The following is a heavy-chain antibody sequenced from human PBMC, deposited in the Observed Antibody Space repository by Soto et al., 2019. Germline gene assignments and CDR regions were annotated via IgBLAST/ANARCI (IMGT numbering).Heavy chain of an antibody. D-gene: IGHD3-10*01. J-gene: IGHJ6*03. Sequence: NPSETLSLTCTVSGGSISSGDYYWSWIRQPPGKGLEWIGYIYYSGSTYYNPSLKSRVTISVDTSKNQFSLKLSSVTAADTAVYYCARESPHYYGSPYYYMDVWGKGTTVTVSS. V-gene: IGHV4-30-4*02. CDR3: ARESPHYYGSPYYYMDV. CDR2: IYYSGST. CDR1: GGSISSGDYY.